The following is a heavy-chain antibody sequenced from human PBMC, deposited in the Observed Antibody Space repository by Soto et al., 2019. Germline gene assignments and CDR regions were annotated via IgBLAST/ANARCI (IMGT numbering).Heavy chain of an antibody. Sequence: QVQLVQSGAEVKKPGSSVTVSCKASGGTFSSYAINWVRQAPGQGLEWMGGIIPIFGTPDYAQKFQGRVTLTADASTATAYMELRSLRSEDTAVYYCTRDAERWFDPWGQGTLVTFST. CDR2: IIPIFGTP. CDR1: GGTFSSYA. J-gene: IGHJ5*02. CDR3: TRDAERWFDP. V-gene: IGHV1-69*12.